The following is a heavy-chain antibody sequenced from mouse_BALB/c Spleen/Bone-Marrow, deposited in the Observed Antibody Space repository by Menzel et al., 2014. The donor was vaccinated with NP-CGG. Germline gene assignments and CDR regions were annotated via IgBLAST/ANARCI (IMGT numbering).Heavy chain of an antibody. CDR3: ARYGNYGDYFDY. Sequence: VQLQQSGAELAKPGASVKMSCKASGYTFTSFWMHWVKQRPGQGLEWIGYINPSTGYTEYNQKFKDKATLTADKSSSTAYMQLSSLTSEDSAVYYCARYGNYGDYFDYWGQGTTLTVSS. V-gene: IGHV1-7*01. CDR1: GYTFTSFW. D-gene: IGHD2-1*01. CDR2: INPSTGYT. J-gene: IGHJ2*01.